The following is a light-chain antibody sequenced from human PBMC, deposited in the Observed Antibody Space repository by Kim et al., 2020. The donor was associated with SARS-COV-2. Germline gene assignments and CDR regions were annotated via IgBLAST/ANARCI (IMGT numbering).Light chain of an antibody. CDR1: SGSVSTTYN. CDR2: STN. CDR3: VLYMGRGISV. V-gene: IGLV8-61*01. J-gene: IGLJ3*02. Sequence: GGTVTLTCGLSSGSVSTTYNPSWYQQTPGQAPRTLIYSTNTRSSGVPDRFSGSILGNKAALTITGAQADDESVYYCVLYMGRGISVFGGGTKLTVL.